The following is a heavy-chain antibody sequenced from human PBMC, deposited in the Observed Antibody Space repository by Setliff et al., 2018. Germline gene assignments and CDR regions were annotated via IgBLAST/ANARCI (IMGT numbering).Heavy chain of an antibody. CDR2: ISSSSSYI. CDR1: GFTFSPYI. D-gene: IGHD6-19*01. Sequence: GGSLRLSCAASGFTFSPYIIHWVRQAPGKGLEWVSSISSSSSYIYYADSVKGRFTISRDNAKNSLSLQMDNLRAEDTATYYCAKCGRFAPSGWFQYVDSWAQGTLVTVS. CDR3: AKCGRFAPSGWFQYVDS. J-gene: IGHJ4*02. V-gene: IGHV3-21*04.